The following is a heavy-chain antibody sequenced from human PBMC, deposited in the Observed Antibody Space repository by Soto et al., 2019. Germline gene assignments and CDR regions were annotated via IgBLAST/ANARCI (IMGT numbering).Heavy chain of an antibody. Sequence: SQSLSLASLFVSSFTAGGPYWGWIRQPPGEVLWWRGCFGRRYHTYYRPSIKSLLTISVDMSKSQVSLSLTSVTASDTATYYCINAYGLSRADYWGRGILVTVSS. V-gene: IGHV4-38-2*01. CDR2: FGRRYHT. D-gene: IGHD3-16*01. J-gene: IGHJ4*02. CDR3: INAYGLSRADY. CDR1: SSFTAGGPY.